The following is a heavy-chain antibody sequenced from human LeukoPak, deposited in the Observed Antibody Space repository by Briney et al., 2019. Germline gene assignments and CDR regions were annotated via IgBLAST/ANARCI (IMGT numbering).Heavy chain of an antibody. CDR2: ISGSGGST. V-gene: IGHV3-23*01. D-gene: IGHD2-2*01. CDR1: GFTFSSYA. J-gene: IGHJ3*02. Sequence: PGGSLRLSCAASGFTFSSYAMSWVRQAPGKGLEWVSAISGSGGSTYYADSVKGRFTISRDNSKNTLYLQMNSLRAEDTAVYYCAKGYCSSTSCYVGKIFDIWGQGTMVTVSS. CDR3: AKGYCSSTSCYVGKIFDI.